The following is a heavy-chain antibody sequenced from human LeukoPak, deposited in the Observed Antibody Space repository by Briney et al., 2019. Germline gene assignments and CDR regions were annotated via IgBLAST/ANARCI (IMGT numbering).Heavy chain of an antibody. V-gene: IGHV3-48*03. J-gene: IGHJ4*02. Sequence: GGSLRLSCAVSGFTFSSYEMNWVRQAPGKGLEWVSYISSSGSTMYYADSVKGRFTISRDNAKNSLFLQMNSVRAEDTAVYFCARVGLIIDHWGQGTLVTVSS. CDR3: ARVGLIIDH. CDR1: GFTFSSYE. D-gene: IGHD3-10*01. CDR2: ISSSGSTM.